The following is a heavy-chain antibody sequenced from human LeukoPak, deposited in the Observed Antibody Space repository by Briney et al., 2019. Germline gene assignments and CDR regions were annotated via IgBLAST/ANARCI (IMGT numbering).Heavy chain of an antibody. CDR3: AKDSGSYSDSNYYYYMDV. V-gene: IGHV5-51*01. J-gene: IGHJ6*03. Sequence: GESQKISCKGSGYSFTSYWIGWVRQMPGKGLEWMGIIYPGDSDTRYSPSFQGQVTISADKSISTAYLQWSSLKASDTAMYYCAKDSGSYSDSNYYYYMDVWGKGTTVTVSS. CDR1: GYSFTSYW. CDR2: IYPGDSDT. D-gene: IGHD1-26*01.